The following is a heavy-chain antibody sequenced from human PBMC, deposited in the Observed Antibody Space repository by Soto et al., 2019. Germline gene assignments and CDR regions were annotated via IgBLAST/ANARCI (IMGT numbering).Heavy chain of an antibody. J-gene: IGHJ3*02. Sequence: QVQLVQSGAEVKKPGASVKVSCKASGYTFTSYAMHWVRQAPGQRLEWMGWINAGNGNKKYSQKFQGSVPLTRDTSASKAYMELSSLGSEDTAVFYCARGASMVRGVILDVFDIWGQGTMVTVSS. CDR2: INAGNGNK. CDR3: ARGASMVRGVILDVFDI. D-gene: IGHD3-10*01. CDR1: GYTFTSYA. V-gene: IGHV1-3*01.